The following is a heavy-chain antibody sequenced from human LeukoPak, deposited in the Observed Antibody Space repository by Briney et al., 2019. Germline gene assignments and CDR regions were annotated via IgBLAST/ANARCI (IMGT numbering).Heavy chain of an antibody. CDR1: GFTFSSYS. V-gene: IGHV3-21*01. J-gene: IGHJ6*02. D-gene: IGHD3-3*01. Sequence: GGSLRLSCAASGFTFSSYSMNWVRQAPGKGLEWVSSISSSSSYIYYADSVKGRFTISRDNAKNSLYLQMNSLRAEDTAVYYCARDPPLEWAADFYYYYGMDVWGQGTTVTVSS. CDR2: ISSSSSYI. CDR3: ARDPPLEWAADFYYYYGMDV.